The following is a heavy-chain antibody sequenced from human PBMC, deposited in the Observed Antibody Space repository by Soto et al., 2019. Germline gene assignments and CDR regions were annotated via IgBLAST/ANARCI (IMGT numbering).Heavy chain of an antibody. J-gene: IGHJ5*02. Sequence: PSETLSLTCTVSGVSINNHFSNHYCSWIRLSPGKGLEWIGYISNIGLTRYNPSLKSRVIISDDTSKNQFFLRLSSVTAADTAVYYCARAYYDSSGYSLDPWGQGILVTVSS. CDR2: ISNIGLT. D-gene: IGHD3-22*01. V-gene: IGHV4-59*11. CDR1: GVSINNHFSNHY. CDR3: ARAYYDSSGYSLDP.